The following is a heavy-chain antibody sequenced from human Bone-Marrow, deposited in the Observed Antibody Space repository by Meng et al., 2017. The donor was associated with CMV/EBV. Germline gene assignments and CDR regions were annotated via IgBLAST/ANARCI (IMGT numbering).Heavy chain of an antibody. CDR2: IYPGDSDT. J-gene: IGHJ6*02. D-gene: IGHD5-24*01. V-gene: IGHV5-51*01. CDR3: ARQRWTSYYYYGMDV. CDR1: GFTFSSYW. Sequence: GESLKISCAASGFTFSSYWMSWVRQMPGKGLEWMGIIYPGDSDTRYSPSFQGQVTISADKSISTAYLQWSSLKASDTAMYYCARQRWTSYYYYGMDVWGQGTTVTVSS.